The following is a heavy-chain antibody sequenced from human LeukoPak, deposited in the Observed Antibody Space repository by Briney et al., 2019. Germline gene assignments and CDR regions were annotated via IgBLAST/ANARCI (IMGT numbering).Heavy chain of an antibody. V-gene: IGHV3-7*01. Sequence: GGSLRLSCAASGFPFSSYSMTWVRQAPGKGLEWVANIKPDGTTKFYVDSVKGRFTISRDNALNSLYLQMNSLRAEDTAVYYCARGDHSSSWSDAFDIWGQGTMVTVSS. D-gene: IGHD6-13*01. CDR2: IKPDGTTK. CDR3: ARGDHSSSWSDAFDI. J-gene: IGHJ3*02. CDR1: GFPFSSYS.